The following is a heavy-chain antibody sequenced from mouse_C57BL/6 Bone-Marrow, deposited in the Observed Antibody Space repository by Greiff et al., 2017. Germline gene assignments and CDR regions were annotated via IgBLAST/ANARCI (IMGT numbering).Heavy chain of an antibody. CDR3: AKYYGNLGYFDV. CDR2: IDPSDSET. Sequence: VQLQQPGAELVRPGSSVKLSCKASGYTFTSYWMHWVKQRPIQGLEWIGNIDPSDSETHYNQKFKDKATLTVDKSSSTAYMQLSSLTSEDSAVYYCAKYYGNLGYFDVWGTGTTVTGSS. J-gene: IGHJ1*03. V-gene: IGHV1-52*01. CDR1: GYTFTSYW. D-gene: IGHD2-1*01.